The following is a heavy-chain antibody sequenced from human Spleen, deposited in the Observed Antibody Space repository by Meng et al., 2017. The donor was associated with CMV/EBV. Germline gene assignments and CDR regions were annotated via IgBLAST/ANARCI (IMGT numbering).Heavy chain of an antibody. D-gene: IGHD5-18*01. V-gene: IGHV1-69*10. CDR3: ARGERYSYGYSYYYYYGMDV. CDR1: GGTFSSYA. CDR2: IIPILGIA. Sequence: SVKVSCKASGGTFSSYAISWVRQAPGQGLEWMGGIIPILGIANYAQKFQGRVTITADKSTSTAYMELSSLRSEDTAVYYCARGERYSYGYSYYYYYGMDVWGQGTTVTVSS. J-gene: IGHJ6*02.